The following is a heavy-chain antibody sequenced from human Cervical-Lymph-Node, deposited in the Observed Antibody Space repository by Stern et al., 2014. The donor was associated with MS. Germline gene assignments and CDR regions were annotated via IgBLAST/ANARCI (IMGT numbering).Heavy chain of an antibody. Sequence: VQLVESGAEVKKPGSSVTVSCKTSGDTFPNFALSWGRQSPGQGIEWMGGIITLFGTTHYAQYFQGRVTITADQSTGTVYLGLSSLRSEDTAIYYCARDNDDNGMDVWGQGTTITVSS. CDR2: IITLFGTT. J-gene: IGHJ6*02. CDR1: GDTFPNFA. V-gene: IGHV1-69*19. D-gene: IGHD1-1*01. CDR3: ARDNDDNGMDV.